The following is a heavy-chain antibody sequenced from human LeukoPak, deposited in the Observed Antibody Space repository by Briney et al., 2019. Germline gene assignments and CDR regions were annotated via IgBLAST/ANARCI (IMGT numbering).Heavy chain of an antibody. V-gene: IGHV1-8*01. D-gene: IGHD6-19*01. J-gene: IGHJ6*02. CDR2: MNPNSGNT. Sequence: ASVKVSCKASGYTFTNHDINWVRQASGQGLEWMGWMNPNSGNTGYAQKFQGRVTMTRNTSISTAYMELSSLRSEDTAVYYCARAPKGQWLSAPYYYYGMDVWGQGTTVTVSS. CDR1: GYTFTNHD. CDR3: ARAPKGQWLSAPYYYYGMDV.